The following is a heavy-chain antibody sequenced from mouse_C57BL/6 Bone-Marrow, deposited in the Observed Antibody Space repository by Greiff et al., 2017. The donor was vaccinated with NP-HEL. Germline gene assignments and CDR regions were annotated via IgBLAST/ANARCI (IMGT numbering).Heavy chain of an antibody. Sequence: QVQLQQSGPELVKPGASVKISCKASGYAFSSSWMNWVKQRPGKGLEWIGRIYPGDGDTNYNGKFKGKATLTADKSSSTAYMQLSSLTSEDSAFYFCARRTAGGFADWGQGTLVTVSA. CDR3: ARRTAGGFAD. V-gene: IGHV1-82*01. J-gene: IGHJ3*01. CDR2: IYPGDGDT. CDR1: GYAFSSSW. D-gene: IGHD3-3*01.